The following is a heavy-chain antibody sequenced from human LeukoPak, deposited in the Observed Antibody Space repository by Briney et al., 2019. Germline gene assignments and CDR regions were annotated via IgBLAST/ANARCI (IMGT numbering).Heavy chain of an antibody. CDR1: GGSFSGYY. J-gene: IGHJ4*02. V-gene: IGHV4-34*01. CDR2: INHSGST. CDR3: ARTDNWNYGYYFDY. Sequence: SETLSLTCAVYGGSFSGYYWSWIRQPPGKGLEWIGEINHSGSTNYNPSLKSRVTISVDTSKNQFSLKLSSVTAADMAVYYCARTDNWNYGYYFDYWGQGTLVTVSS. D-gene: IGHD1-7*01.